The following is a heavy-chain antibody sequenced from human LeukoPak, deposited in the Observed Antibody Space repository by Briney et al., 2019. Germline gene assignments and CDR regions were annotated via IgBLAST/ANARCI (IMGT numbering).Heavy chain of an antibody. Sequence: SQTLSLTCAISGDSVSSNSAAWNWIRQSPSRGLEWLGRTYFRSKWSTDYAISVKSRITINPDTTKNQFSLHLSSLTPDDTAVYYCARGIYYFDYWGQGTLVTVSS. D-gene: IGHD3-3*01. CDR1: GDSVSSNSAA. J-gene: IGHJ4*02. CDR2: TYFRSKWST. V-gene: IGHV6-1*01. CDR3: ARGIYYFDY.